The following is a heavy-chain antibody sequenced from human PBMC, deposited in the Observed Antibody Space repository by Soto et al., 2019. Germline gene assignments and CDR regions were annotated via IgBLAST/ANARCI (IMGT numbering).Heavy chain of an antibody. CDR1: GFTFRSYV. Sequence: QQQQVESGGGVVQPGSSLRVSCVGSGFTFRSYVIHWVRQAPGKGLEWVALTSYDGSDKYYDDSVRGRFTISRDNSRNTVDLQMDSLRLEDTALYYCARWGTTGGLDVWGQGTLVSVSS. CDR2: TSYDGSDK. D-gene: IGHD3-16*01. J-gene: IGHJ1*01. CDR3: ARWGTTGGLDV. V-gene: IGHV3-33*05.